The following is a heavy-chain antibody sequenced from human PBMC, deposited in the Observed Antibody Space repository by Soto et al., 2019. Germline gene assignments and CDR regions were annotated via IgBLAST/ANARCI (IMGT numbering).Heavy chain of an antibody. V-gene: IGHV3-23*01. J-gene: IGHJ4*03. CDR3: AKDPWGDGYRYFDY. CDR1: GLTFNNYV. D-gene: IGHD5-12*01. Sequence: EVQLLESGGGLVQPGGSLRLSCAASGLTFNNYVMNWVRQAPGKGLEWVSDISGSGGSTYYADSVKGRFTISRDNSKNTLYLEMNSLRAEDTAVYYCAKDPWGDGYRYFDYWGQGTTVTVSS. CDR2: ISGSGGST.